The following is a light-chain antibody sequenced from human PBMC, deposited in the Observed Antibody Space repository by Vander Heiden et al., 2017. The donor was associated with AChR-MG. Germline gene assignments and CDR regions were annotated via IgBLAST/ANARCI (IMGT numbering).Light chain of an antibody. J-gene: IGLJ1*01. CDR2: HVA. CDR1: SSDVGASDY. CDR3: SSYTSGNTLVV. V-gene: IGLV2-14*03. Sequence: QSALTQPASVSGSPGQSITISCTGTSSDVGASDYVSWYQQHPGKAPKLLIYHVANRPSGLSHRFSGSKSGNTASLTISGLQADDEADYYCSSYTSGNTLVVCGTGTTVTVL.